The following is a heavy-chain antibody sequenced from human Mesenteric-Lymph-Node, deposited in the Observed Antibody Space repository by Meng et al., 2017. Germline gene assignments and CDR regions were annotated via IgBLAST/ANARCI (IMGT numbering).Heavy chain of an antibody. Sequence: QVQLVQSGAEVKKPGASVKVSCKASGYTFTSYGISWVRQGPGQGLEWMGWISAYNGNTNYAQKLQGRVTMTTDTSTSTAYMELSSVTAADTAVYYCARVAAAGNEWFDPWGQGTLVTVSS. V-gene: IGHV1-18*01. D-gene: IGHD6-13*01. J-gene: IGHJ5*02. CDR2: ISAYNGNT. CDR3: ARVAAAGNEWFDP. CDR1: GYTFTSYG.